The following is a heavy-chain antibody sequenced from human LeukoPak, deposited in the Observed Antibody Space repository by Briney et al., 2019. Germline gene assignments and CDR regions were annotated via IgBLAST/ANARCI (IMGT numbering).Heavy chain of an antibody. CDR3: ARRQGCSSTSCPPDY. Sequence: GESLKISCRGSGYSFNTYWIGWVRQMPGKGLEWMGIIYPGDSDTRYSPSFQGLVTMSADKSINTAYLQWSSLKASDTAMYYCARRQGCSSTSCPPDYWGQGTLVTVSS. CDR1: GYSFNTYW. V-gene: IGHV5-51*01. D-gene: IGHD2-2*01. CDR2: IYPGDSDT. J-gene: IGHJ4*02.